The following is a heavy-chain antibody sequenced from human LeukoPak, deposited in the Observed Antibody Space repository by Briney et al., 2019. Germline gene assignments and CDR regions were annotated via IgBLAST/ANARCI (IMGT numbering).Heavy chain of an antibody. CDR1: GFTFSSYG. J-gene: IGHJ5*02. Sequence: GGSLRLSCAASGFTFSSYGMHWVRQAPGKGLEWVAVISHDGSNIHYWDSVQGRFTISRDNSKNTLYLQMNSLRAEDTAMYYCAKDPYRVVVATGNYLDPWGQGTLVTVSS. CDR2: ISHDGSNI. V-gene: IGHV3-30*18. CDR3: AKDPYRVVVATGNYLDP. D-gene: IGHD2-15*01.